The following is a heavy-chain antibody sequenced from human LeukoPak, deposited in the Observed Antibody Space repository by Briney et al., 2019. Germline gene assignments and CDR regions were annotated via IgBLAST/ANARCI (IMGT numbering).Heavy chain of an antibody. J-gene: IGHJ4*02. CDR3: ARERGSSWDH. D-gene: IGHD6-13*01. CDR1: GFTFSSHS. Sequence: GGSLRLSSAASGFTFSSHSMNWVRQAPGKGLEWVSYISGSSSSIYYADSVKGRLTISRDNAKNSLYLQMNSLRAEDTAVYYCARERGSSWDHWGQGTLVTVSS. V-gene: IGHV3-48*04. CDR2: ISGSSSSI.